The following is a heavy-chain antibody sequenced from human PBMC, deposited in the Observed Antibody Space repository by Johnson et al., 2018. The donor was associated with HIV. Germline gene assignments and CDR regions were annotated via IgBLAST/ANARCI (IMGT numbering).Heavy chain of an antibody. V-gene: IGHV3-13*01. CDR2: IGTAGDT. Sequence: VQLVESGGGLVQPGGSLRLSCAASGFTFSSYDMHWVHQATGKGLEWVSAIGTAGDTSYPGSVQGRFTISRENAKNSLYLQLNSLRAGDTAGYYCARQTTVVSGDAFDIWGQGTMVTVSS. CDR1: GFTFSSYD. J-gene: IGHJ3*02. CDR3: ARQTTVVSGDAFDI. D-gene: IGHD4-23*01.